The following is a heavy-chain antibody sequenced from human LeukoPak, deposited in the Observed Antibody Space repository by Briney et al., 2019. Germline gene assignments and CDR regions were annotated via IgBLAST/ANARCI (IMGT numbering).Heavy chain of an antibody. D-gene: IGHD3-3*01. CDR3: AGQGGYAWSWFDP. CDR2: ISPYNGNT. Sequence: ASVKVPCKASGYTFTSYGIGWVRQAPGQGLEWMGWISPYNGNTKYPQKFQGRVIMTTDTATTTVYMELRSLTSDDTAMYYCAGQGGYAWSWFDPWGQGTLVTVSP. V-gene: IGHV1-18*01. CDR1: GYTFTSYG. J-gene: IGHJ5*02.